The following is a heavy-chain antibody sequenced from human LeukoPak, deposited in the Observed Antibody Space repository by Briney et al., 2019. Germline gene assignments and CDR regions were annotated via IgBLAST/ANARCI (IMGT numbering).Heavy chain of an antibody. J-gene: IGHJ4*02. V-gene: IGHV2-5*01. D-gene: IGHD6-13*01. Sequence: SGPTLVNPTQTLTLTCTFSGFSLSTSGVGVGWIRQPPGKALEWLALIYWNDDKRYSPSLKSRPTITKDTSKNQVVLTMTNMDPVDTATYYCAHRPIAAAGIGFDYWGQGTLVTVYS. CDR2: IYWNDDK. CDR1: GFSLSTSGVG. CDR3: AHRPIAAAGIGFDY.